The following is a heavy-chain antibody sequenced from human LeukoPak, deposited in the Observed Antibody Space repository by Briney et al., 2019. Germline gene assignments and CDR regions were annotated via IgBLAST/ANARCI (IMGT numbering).Heavy chain of an antibody. J-gene: IGHJ5*02. Sequence: SETLSLTCTVSGGSISGHYWGWIRQPPGKGLEWIGYIHYSGRTDYKPSLKSRLTLSVDTSRSRFSLKLSSVTAADTAVYYCARDGGSGKGGSNWFDPWGQGTLVTVSS. V-gene: IGHV4-59*11. CDR3: ARDGGSGKGGSNWFDP. CDR2: IHYSGRT. CDR1: GGSISGHY. D-gene: IGHD3-10*01.